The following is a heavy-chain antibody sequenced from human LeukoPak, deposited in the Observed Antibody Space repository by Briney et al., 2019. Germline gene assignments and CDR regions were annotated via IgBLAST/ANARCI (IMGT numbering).Heavy chain of an antibody. Sequence: SETLSLTCAVYGGSFSGYYWSWIRQPPGKGLEWIGEINHSGSTNYNPSLKSRVTISVGTSKNQFSPKLSSVTAADTAVYYCARGRRGCSSTSCYPNWFDPWGQGTLVTVSS. J-gene: IGHJ5*02. CDR3: ARGRRGCSSTSCYPNWFDP. V-gene: IGHV4-34*01. CDR2: INHSGST. D-gene: IGHD2-2*01. CDR1: GGSFSGYY.